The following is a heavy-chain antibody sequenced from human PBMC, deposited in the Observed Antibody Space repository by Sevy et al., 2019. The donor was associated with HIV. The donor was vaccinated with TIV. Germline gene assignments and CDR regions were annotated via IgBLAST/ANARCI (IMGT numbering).Heavy chain of an antibody. Sequence: SETLSLTCTVSGGSISSYYWSWIRQPPGKGLEWIGYIYYSGSTNYNPSLKSRVTISVDTSKNQFSLKLSSVTAADTAVYYCARDRWGGSSCWYSGYYYYGMDVWGQGTTVTVSS. D-gene: IGHD6-13*01. CDR3: ARDRWGGSSCWYSGYYYYGMDV. CDR2: IYYSGST. J-gene: IGHJ6*02. CDR1: GGSISSYY. V-gene: IGHV4-59*01.